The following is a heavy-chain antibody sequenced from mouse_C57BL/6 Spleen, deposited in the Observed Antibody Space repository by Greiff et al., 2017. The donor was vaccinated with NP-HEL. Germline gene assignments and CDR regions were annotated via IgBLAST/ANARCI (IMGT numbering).Heavy chain of an antibody. V-gene: IGHV1-26*01. D-gene: IGHD1-1*02. J-gene: IGHJ1*03. CDR2: INPKNGGT. CDR1: GYTFTDYY. Sequence: EVQLQQSGPELVKPGASVKISCKASGYTFTDYYMNWVKQSHGKSLEWIGDINPKNGGTSYNQKFKGKATLTVDKSSSTAYMDLRSLTAEDSAVYYCARWQGGGILYWYFDVWGTGTTVTVSS. CDR3: ARWQGGGILYWYFDV.